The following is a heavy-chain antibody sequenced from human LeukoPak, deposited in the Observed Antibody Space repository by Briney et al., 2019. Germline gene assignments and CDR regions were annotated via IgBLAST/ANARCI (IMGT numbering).Heavy chain of an antibody. J-gene: IGHJ4*02. V-gene: IGHV4-31*03. CDR1: GGSISSGDYY. CDR2: ISYTGST. Sequence: SETLSLTCTVSGGSISSGDYYWSWIRQHPGKGLEWIGYISYTGSTYYNPSLKSRVTISADTSENQFSLKLSSVTAADTGVYYCARDRSRYSSTWGFDYWGQGTLVTVSS. CDR3: ARDRSRYSSTWGFDY. D-gene: IGHD6-13*01.